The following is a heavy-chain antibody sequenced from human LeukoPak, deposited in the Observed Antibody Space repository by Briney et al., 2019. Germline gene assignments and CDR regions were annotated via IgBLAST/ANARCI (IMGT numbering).Heavy chain of an antibody. CDR1: GGSISSSSYY. V-gene: IGHV4-39*07. J-gene: IGHJ3*02. CDR2: IYYSGST. D-gene: IGHD3-22*01. Sequence: SETLSLTCTVSGGSISSSSYYWGWIRQPPGKGLEWIGSIYYSGSTYYNPSLKSRVTISVDTSKNQFSLKLSSVTAADTAVYYCARDRDVTMIVVATDAFDIWGQGTMVTVSS. CDR3: ARDRDVTMIVVATDAFDI.